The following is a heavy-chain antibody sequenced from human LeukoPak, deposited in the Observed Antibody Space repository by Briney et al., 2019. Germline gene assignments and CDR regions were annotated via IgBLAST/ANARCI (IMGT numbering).Heavy chain of an antibody. CDR2: IYSGGST. V-gene: IGHV3-53*05. CDR3: AKRGESDGLYYFDS. D-gene: IGHD3-10*01. Sequence: GGSLRLSCAASGFTVSSNYMSWVRQAPGKGLEWVSVIYSGGSTYYADSVKGRFTISRDNSKNTLYLQMSSLRAEDTAVYYCAKRGESDGLYYFDSWGQGTLVTVSS. CDR1: GFTVSSNY. J-gene: IGHJ4*02.